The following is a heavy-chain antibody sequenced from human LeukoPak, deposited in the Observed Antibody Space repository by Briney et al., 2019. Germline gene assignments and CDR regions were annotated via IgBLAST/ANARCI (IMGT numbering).Heavy chain of an antibody. CDR1: GFTVSSNH. CDR2: IYSGGST. Sequence: AGGSLRLSCAASGFTVSSNHMSWVRQAPGKGLEWVSVIYSGGSTYYADSVKGRFTISRDNSKNTLDLQMNSLRAEDTAVYYCARAAAGRAYYHYGMDVWGQGTTVTVSS. V-gene: IGHV3-53*01. J-gene: IGHJ6*02. CDR3: ARAAAGRAYYHYGMDV. D-gene: IGHD6-13*01.